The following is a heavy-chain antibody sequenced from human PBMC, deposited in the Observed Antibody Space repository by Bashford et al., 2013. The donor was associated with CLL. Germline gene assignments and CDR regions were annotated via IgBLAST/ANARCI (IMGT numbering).Heavy chain of an antibody. CDR2: INSDGSST. Sequence: GGPLVDSPXGSLWIHFSSYWMHWVRQAPGKGLVWVSRINSDGSSTSYADSVKGRFTISRDNAKNTLYLQMNSLRAEDTAVYYCARGYYYDSSGYFPIDYWGQGTLVTVSS. CDR1: IHFSSYW. J-gene: IGHJ4*02. CDR3: ARGYYYDSSGYFPIDY. V-gene: IGHV3-74*01. D-gene: IGHD3-22*01.